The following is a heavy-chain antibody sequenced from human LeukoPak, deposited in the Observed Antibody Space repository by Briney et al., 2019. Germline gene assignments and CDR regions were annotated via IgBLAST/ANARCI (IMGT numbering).Heavy chain of an antibody. CDR2: IQYDGNTK. D-gene: IGHD1-26*01. J-gene: IGHJ6*03. CDR1: GFTFTTYA. Sequence: PGGSLRLSCVASGFTFTTYAMHWVRQAPGKGLEWVAFIQYDGNTKYYIDSVKGRFTISRDTSKNTVFLQMSSLRADDTAVYSCAKRGGTYSYFYYMDVWGKGTTVTVSS. CDR3: AKRGGTYSYFYYMDV. V-gene: IGHV3-30*02.